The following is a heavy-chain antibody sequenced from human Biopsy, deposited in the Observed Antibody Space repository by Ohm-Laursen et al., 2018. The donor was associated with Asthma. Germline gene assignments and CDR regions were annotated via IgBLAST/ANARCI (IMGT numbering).Heavy chain of an antibody. CDR2: ISNNGGRT. D-gene: IGHD4-17*01. CDR1: GFTFSSYD. Sequence: SLRLSCAASGFTFSSYDMHWVRQAPGKGLEYVSGISNNGGRTNYGDSVKGRFTISRDNSKSTLYLQMSSLRGEDTAVYYCAREGGDYLSGYYYYYGMDVWGQGTTVTVSS. J-gene: IGHJ6*02. V-gene: IGHV3-64D*08. CDR3: AREGGDYLSGYYYYYGMDV.